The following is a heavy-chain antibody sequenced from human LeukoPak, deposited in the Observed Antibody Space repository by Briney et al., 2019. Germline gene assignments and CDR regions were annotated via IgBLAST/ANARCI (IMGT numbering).Heavy chain of an antibody. D-gene: IGHD3-22*01. CDR1: GGSISSNSYY. CDR2: IYYSGST. Sequence: SETLSLTCTVSGGSISSNSYYWGWIRQPPGKGLKWIGSIYYSGSTYYNPSLKSRVTISVDTSKNQFSLKLSSVTAADTAVYYCARHRWVYHYYDSSGYYIGWFDPWGQGTLVTVSS. J-gene: IGHJ5*02. CDR3: ARHRWVYHYYDSSGYYIGWFDP. V-gene: IGHV4-39*01.